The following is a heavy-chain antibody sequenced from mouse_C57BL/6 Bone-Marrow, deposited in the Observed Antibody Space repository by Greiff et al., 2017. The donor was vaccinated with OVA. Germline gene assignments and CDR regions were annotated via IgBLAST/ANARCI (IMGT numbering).Heavy chain of an antibody. Sequence: VQLQQSGAELARPGASVKMSCKASGYTFTSYTMHWVKQRPGQGLEWIGYINPSSGYTKYNQKFKGKATLTVDQSSSTAYMQLNSLTSEDSAVYYCARTPRRYYSKGYFDVWGTGTTVTVSS. CDR2: INPSSGYT. CDR1: GYTFTSYT. J-gene: IGHJ1*03. V-gene: IGHV1-4*01. CDR3: ARTPRRYYSKGYFDV. D-gene: IGHD2-5*01.